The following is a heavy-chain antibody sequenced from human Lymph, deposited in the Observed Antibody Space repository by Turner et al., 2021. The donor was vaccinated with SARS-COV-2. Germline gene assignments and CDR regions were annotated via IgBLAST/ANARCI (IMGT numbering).Heavy chain of an antibody. Sequence: QVQLMESGGGVVQPGRSLRLSCAASGFTFSSYAMHWVRQAPGKGLEWVAFISYDGSDKCYADSVKGRFTFSRDNSKNTLYLQMNSLRAEDTAVYYCARDRDSSGWVDYWGQGTLVTVSS. J-gene: IGHJ4*02. CDR3: ARDRDSSGWVDY. CDR1: GFTFSSYA. D-gene: IGHD3-22*01. V-gene: IGHV3-30*04. CDR2: ISYDGSDK.